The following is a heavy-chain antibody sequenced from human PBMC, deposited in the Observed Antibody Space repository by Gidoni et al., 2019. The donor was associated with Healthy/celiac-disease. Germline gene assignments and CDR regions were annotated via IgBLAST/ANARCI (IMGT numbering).Heavy chain of an antibody. CDR2: INHSGST. CDR3: ARGSRWLGSNNWFDP. D-gene: IGHD6-19*01. CDR1: GGSFSGYY. Sequence: QVQLQQWGAGLLTPSETLSLTCAVYGGSFSGYYWSWIRQPPGKGLEWIGEINHSGSTNYNPSLKSRVTISVDTSKNQFSLKLSSVTAADTAVYYCARGSRWLGSNNWFDPWGQGTLVTVSS. V-gene: IGHV4-34*01. J-gene: IGHJ5*02.